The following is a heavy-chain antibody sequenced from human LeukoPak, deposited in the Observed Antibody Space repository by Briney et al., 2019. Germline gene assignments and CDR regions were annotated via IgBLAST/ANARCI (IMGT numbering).Heavy chain of an antibody. CDR2: INHSGST. J-gene: IGHJ4*02. Sequence: SETLSLTCAVYGGSFSGYYWSWIRQPPGKGLEWIGEINHSGSTYYNPSLKSRVTISVDRSKNQFSLKLSSVTAADTAVYYCARGGYCSSTSCYARFDYWGQGTLVTVSS. CDR1: GGSFSGYY. CDR3: ARGGYCSSTSCYARFDY. V-gene: IGHV4-34*01. D-gene: IGHD2-2*01.